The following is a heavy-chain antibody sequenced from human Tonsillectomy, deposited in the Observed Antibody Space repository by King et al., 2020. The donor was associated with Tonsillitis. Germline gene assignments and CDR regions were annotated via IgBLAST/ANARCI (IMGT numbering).Heavy chain of an antibody. Sequence: VQLVESGGGLVKPGGSLRLSCAASGVTFSDYYMSWIRQAPGKGREWVSYMSSSSTYTNHADSVKGRFTISRDNAENSLYLHMNSLRAEDTAVYYCAGARGGWYDAFDIWGQGTMVTVSS. V-gene: IGHV3-11*05. CDR3: AGARGGWYDAFDI. J-gene: IGHJ3*02. D-gene: IGHD6-19*01. CDR1: GVTFSDYY. CDR2: MSSSSTYT.